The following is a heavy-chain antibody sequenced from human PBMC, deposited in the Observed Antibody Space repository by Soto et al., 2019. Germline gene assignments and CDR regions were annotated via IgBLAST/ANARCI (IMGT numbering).Heavy chain of an antibody. CDR2: LSGNGGSV. D-gene: IGHD1-26*01. CDR3: ARVRGIVGATGYFDY. J-gene: IGHJ4*02. Sequence: GGSLRLSCVTSGFTFKNFAMTWVRQAPGKGLEWVSGLSGNGGSVYYSDSAKGRFTISRDNSDNTLYLQLRSLRTEDTAVYYCARVRGIVGATGYFDYWGRGTLVTVS. V-gene: IGHV3-23*01. CDR1: GFTFKNFA.